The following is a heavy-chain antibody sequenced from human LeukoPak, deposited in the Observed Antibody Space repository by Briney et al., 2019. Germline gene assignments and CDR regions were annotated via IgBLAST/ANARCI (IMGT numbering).Heavy chain of an antibody. D-gene: IGHD6-13*01. V-gene: IGHV3-30*02. CDR3: AKDGGIAAEHNLLPWY. CDR2: IRYDGSNK. CDR1: GFTFSSYR. Sequence: GGSLRLSCAASGFTFSSYRMHWVCQAPGKGLEWVAFIRYDGSNKYYADSVKGRFTISRDNSKNTLYLQMNSLRAEDTAVYYCAKDGGIAAEHNLLPWYWGQGTLVTVSS. J-gene: IGHJ4*02.